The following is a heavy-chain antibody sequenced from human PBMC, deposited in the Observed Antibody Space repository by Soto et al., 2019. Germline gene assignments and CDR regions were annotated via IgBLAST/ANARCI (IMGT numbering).Heavy chain of an antibody. CDR1: GFTFDGYA. CDR2: ISWDGGST. D-gene: IGHD3-22*01. Sequence: GGSLRLSCAASGFTFDGYAMHWVRHAPGKGLEWVSLISWDGGSTYYADSVKGRFTISRDNSKNSLYLQMNSLRAADTALYYCAKDSLRADYYDSSGPLPSSYYGMDVWGQGTTVTVSS. CDR3: AKDSLRADYYDSSGPLPSSYYGMDV. J-gene: IGHJ6*02. V-gene: IGHV3-43D*04.